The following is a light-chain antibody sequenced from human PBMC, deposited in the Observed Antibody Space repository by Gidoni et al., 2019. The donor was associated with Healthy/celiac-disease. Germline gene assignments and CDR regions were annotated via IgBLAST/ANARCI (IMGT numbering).Light chain of an antibody. V-gene: IGKV3-20*01. J-gene: IGKJ1*01. CDR1: QSVSSSY. CDR2: GAS. CDR3: QQYGSSPWT. Sequence: ETVLTQSPGTLSLSPGERATLSSRASQSVSSSYLAWYQQKPGQAPRLLIYGASSRAPGIPDRFSGSGSGTDFTLTISRLEPEDFAVYYCQQYGSSPWTFGQXTKVEIK.